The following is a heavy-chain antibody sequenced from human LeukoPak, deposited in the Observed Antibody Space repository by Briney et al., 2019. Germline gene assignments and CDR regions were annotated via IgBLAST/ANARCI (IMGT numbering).Heavy chain of an antibody. Sequence: GGSLRLSCAASGFTFSSYGMHWVRHAPGKGLEWVAVISYDGSNKYYADSVKGRFTISRDNSKNTLYLQMNSLRAEDTAVYYCAKDTMVTAIGGFDYWGQGTLVTVSS. D-gene: IGHD2-21*02. CDR3: AKDTMVTAIGGFDY. V-gene: IGHV3-30*18. CDR1: GFTFSSYG. J-gene: IGHJ4*02. CDR2: ISYDGSNK.